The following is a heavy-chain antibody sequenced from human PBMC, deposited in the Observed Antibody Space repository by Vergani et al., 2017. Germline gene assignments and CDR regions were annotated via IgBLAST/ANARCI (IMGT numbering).Heavy chain of an antibody. V-gene: IGHV4-4*07. CDR2: IYTSGST. J-gene: IGHJ4*02. CDR3: AKSGYYGSGSYYDY. Sequence: QVQLQESGPGLVKPSETLSLTCTVSGGSISSYYWSWIRQPAGKGLEWIGRIYTSGSTNYNPSLKSRVTMSVDTSKNQFSLKLSSVTAADPAVYYCAKSGYYGSGSYYDYWGQGTLVTVSS. D-gene: IGHD3-10*01. CDR1: GGSISSYY.